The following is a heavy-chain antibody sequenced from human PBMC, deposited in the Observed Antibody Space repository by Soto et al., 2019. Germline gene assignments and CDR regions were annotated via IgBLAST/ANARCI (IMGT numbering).Heavy chain of an antibody. D-gene: IGHD3-22*01. CDR1: GGSISSYY. CDR3: ARAISLLPKGGYYYYGMDV. Sequence: KTSETLSLTCTVSGGSISSYYWSWIRQPPGKGLEWIGYIYYSGSTNYNPSLKSRVTISVDTSKNQFSLKLSSVTAADTAVYYCARAISLLPKGGYYYYGMDVWGQGTTVTVSS. V-gene: IGHV4-59*01. J-gene: IGHJ6*02. CDR2: IYYSGST.